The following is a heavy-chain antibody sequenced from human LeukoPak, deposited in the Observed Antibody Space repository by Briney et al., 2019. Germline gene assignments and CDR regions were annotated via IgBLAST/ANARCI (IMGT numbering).Heavy chain of an antibody. CDR2: IYYSGST. D-gene: IGHD6-19*01. V-gene: IGHV4-59*01. Sequence: SETLSLTCAIYGGSFSGYDWSWIRQPRGKGLEWIGYIYYSGSTNYNPSLKSRVTISVDTSKNQFSLKLSSVTAADTAVYYCARGKAVAGLLGYWGQGTLVTVSS. CDR1: GGSFSGYD. CDR3: ARGKAVAGLLGY. J-gene: IGHJ4*02.